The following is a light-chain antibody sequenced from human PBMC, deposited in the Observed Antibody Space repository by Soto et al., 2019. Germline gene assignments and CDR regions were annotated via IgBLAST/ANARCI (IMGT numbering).Light chain of an antibody. Sequence: EIVLTQSPGTLSLSPGERAPFSCRASQSVSSNYLAWYQQKPGQAPRLLIYGAFKRATGIPDRFSGSGSGTDLTLTISRMEPEDCAVYCCQQYGSSPRTFGQGTKVDIK. CDR3: QQYGSSPRT. J-gene: IGKJ1*01. CDR1: QSVSSNY. CDR2: GAF. V-gene: IGKV3-20*01.